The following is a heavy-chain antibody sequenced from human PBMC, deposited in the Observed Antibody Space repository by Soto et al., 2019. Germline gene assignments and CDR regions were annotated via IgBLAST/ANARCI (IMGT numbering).Heavy chain of an antibody. Sequence: EAQLVESGGGLVQPGGSLRLSCVDSGFTFSSYWMSWVRQAPVKGLEWVGNIKQDGSEENYVDSVKGRFTISRDNAKNAVYLQMNSLRAEDTAVYYCARIAASGRGWDVWGQGTTVVVSS. V-gene: IGHV3-7*01. CDR2: IKQDGSEE. CDR1: GFTFSSYW. CDR3: ARIAASGRGWDV. J-gene: IGHJ6*02. D-gene: IGHD6-13*01.